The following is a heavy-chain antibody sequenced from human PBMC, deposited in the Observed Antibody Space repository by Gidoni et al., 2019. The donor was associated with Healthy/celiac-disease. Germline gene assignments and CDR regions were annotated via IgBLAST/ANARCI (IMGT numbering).Heavy chain of an antibody. V-gene: IGHV1-18*01. CDR1: GYTFTSYG. CDR3: ARYCSGGSCPYHPFDY. D-gene: IGHD2-15*01. Sequence: QVQLVQSGAEVKKPGASVKVSCKASGYTFTSYGISWVRQAPGQGLEGMGWISAYNGNTNYAQKLQGRVTMTTDTSTSTAYMELRSLRSDDTAVYYCARYCSGGSCPYHPFDYWGQGTLVTVSS. J-gene: IGHJ4*02. CDR2: ISAYNGNT.